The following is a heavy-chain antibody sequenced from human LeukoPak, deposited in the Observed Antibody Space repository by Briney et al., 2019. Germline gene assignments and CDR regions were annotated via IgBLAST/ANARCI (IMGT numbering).Heavy chain of an antibody. CDR3: ARASLNYYDSSGYYFVAPPDY. V-gene: IGHV1-18*01. D-gene: IGHD3-22*01. CDR1: GYTFTSYD. J-gene: IGHJ4*02. Sequence: PGASVKVSCKASGYTFTSYDINWVRQAPGQGLEWMGWISAYNGNTNYAQKLQGRVTMTTDTSTSTAYMELRSLRSDDTAVYYCARASLNYYDSSGYYFVAPPDYWGQGTLVTVSS. CDR2: ISAYNGNT.